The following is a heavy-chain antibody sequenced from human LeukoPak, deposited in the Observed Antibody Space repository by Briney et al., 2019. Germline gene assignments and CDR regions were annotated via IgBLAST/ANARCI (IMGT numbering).Heavy chain of an antibody. D-gene: IGHD4-11*01. CDR3: ARGGLGGITAYSNYLFDY. CDR2: IYYNGST. J-gene: IGHJ4*02. Sequence: PSETLSLTCTVSGGSISSYYWAWIRQPPGKGLEWIGYIYYNGSTNYNPSLKSRVTISIDTSKNQFSLNLTSVAAADTAVYYCARGGLGGITAYSNYLFDYWGQGTLVTVSS. CDR1: GGSISSYY. V-gene: IGHV4-59*08.